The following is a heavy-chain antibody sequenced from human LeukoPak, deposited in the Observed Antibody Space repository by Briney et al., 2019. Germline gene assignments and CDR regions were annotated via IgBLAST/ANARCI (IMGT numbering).Heavy chain of an antibody. CDR1: GYSFTSYW. CDR3: ARGVTMVRGVIGAFDI. CDR2: IYPGDSDT. V-gene: IGHV5-51*01. Sequence: PGESLKISCKGSGYSFTSYWIGWVRQMPGKGLEWMGIIYPGDSDTRYSPSFQGQVTISADKSISTAYLQWSSLKASDTAMYYCARGVTMVRGVIGAFDIWGQGTMVTVSS. D-gene: IGHD3-10*01. J-gene: IGHJ3*02.